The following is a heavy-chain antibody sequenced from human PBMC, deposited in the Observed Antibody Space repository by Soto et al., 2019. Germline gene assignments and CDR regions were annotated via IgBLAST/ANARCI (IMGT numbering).Heavy chain of an antibody. D-gene: IGHD2-2*01. CDR1: GFTFSTYA. CDR2: ISGSGGTT. CDR3: ARYCSPTSCTIRYGMDV. V-gene: IGHV3-23*01. Sequence: EVQLWESGGGLVQPGGSLRLSCVASGFTFSTYAMSWVRQAPREGLKWVSTISGSGGTTYYADSVKGRFTISRDNSKNTLYLQVNSLRAEDSAKYYCARYCSPTSCTIRYGMDVWGQGTTVTVSS. J-gene: IGHJ6*02.